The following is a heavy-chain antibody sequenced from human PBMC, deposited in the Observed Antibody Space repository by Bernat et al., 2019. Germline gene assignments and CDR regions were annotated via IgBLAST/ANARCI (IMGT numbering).Heavy chain of an antibody. J-gene: IGHJ3*02. CDR1: CFTFLLSS. V-gene: IGHV3-30*01. D-gene: IGHD3-3*01. CDR3: ARDGASIMESTVDAFDS. CDR2: ISYDGSNK. Sequence: VQLVESGGGVFPPGRSLLLSCAASCFTFLLSSLHWVRQAPGQGLEWVAVISYDGSNKYYADSVKGRFTISRDNSKNTLYLQMNSLRAEDTAVYYCARDGASIMESTVDAFDSWGQGTMVT.